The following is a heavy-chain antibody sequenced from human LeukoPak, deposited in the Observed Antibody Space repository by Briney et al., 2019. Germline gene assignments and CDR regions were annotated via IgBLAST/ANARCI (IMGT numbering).Heavy chain of an antibody. CDR1: GGSISSYY. J-gene: IGHJ4*02. CDR2: IYYSGST. Sequence: PSETLSLTCTVSGGSISSYYWSWIRQPPGKGLEWIGYIYYSGSTNYNPSLKRRVTISVDTSKNQFSLKLSSVTAADTAVYYCARRPLRYDSSGYYRSGLDYWGQGTLVTVSS. D-gene: IGHD3-22*01. CDR3: ARRPLRYDSSGYYRSGLDY. V-gene: IGHV4-59*08.